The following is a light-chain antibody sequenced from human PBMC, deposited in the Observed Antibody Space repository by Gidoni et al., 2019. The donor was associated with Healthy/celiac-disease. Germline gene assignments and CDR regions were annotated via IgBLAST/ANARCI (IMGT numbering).Light chain of an antibody. CDR2: AAS. V-gene: IGKV1-39*01. CDR1: QSISSD. Sequence: IQMTQSPSSLSASVGDRVTITCRVSQSISSDINLYQQKQGKAPKLLIYAASSMQSGVPSRFSGSGSCTDCTLTISSRQHEDFATYYCQQSYCTTALTFXGXTKVEIK. CDR3: QQSYCTTALT. J-gene: IGKJ4*01.